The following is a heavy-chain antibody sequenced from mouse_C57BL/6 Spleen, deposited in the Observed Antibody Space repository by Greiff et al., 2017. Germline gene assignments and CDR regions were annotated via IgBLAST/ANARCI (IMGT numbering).Heavy chain of an antibody. CDR2: IYPGDGDT. CDR3: APLYGSDHAMDY. J-gene: IGHJ4*01. Sequence: QVQLKESGAELVKPGASVKISCKASGYAFSSYWMNWVKQRPGKGLEWIGQIYPGDGDTNYNGKFKGKATLTADKSSSTAYMQLSSLTSEDSAVYFCAPLYGSDHAMDYWGQGTSVTVSS. CDR1: GYAFSSYW. V-gene: IGHV1-80*01. D-gene: IGHD2-1*01.